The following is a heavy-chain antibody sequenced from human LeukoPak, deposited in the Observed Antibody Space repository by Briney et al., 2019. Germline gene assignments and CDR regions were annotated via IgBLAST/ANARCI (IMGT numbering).Heavy chain of an antibody. CDR3: ASSPMLSEWFFDY. Sequence: GASVKVSCKASGGTFSSYAISWVRQAPGQGLEWMGGIIPIFGTANYAQKFQGRVTITADESTSTAYMELSSLRSEDTAVYYCASSPMLSEWFFDYWGQGTLVTVSS. CDR1: GGTFSSYA. D-gene: IGHD3-3*01. CDR2: IIPIFGTA. V-gene: IGHV1-69*13. J-gene: IGHJ4*02.